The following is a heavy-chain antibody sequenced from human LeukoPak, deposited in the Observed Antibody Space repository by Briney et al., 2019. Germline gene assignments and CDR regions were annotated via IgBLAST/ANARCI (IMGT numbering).Heavy chain of an antibody. Sequence: SETLSLTCTVSGGSISSYYWSWIRQPPGKGLEWIGYIYYSGSTNYNPSLKSRVTISVDTSKNQFSLKLSSVTAADTAVYYCARWVYCSSTSCYTGLDYWGQGALVTVSS. CDR3: ARWVYCSSTSCYTGLDY. CDR2: IYYSGST. J-gene: IGHJ4*02. V-gene: IGHV4-59*12. D-gene: IGHD2-2*02. CDR1: GGSISSYY.